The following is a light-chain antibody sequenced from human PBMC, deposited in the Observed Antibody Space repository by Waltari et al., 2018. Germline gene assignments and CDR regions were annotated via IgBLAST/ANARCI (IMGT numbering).Light chain of an antibody. CDR3: QQYNIWPWT. CDR1: QSAKTR. J-gene: IGKJ1*01. CDR2: RAS. V-gene: IGKV3D-15*01. Sequence: EIVLTQSPATLSLSPGERVSLSCRASQSAKTRLAWYQQTPGQAPRLLIYRASTRAAGVPDRFSGSGSGTEFTLTISSLQSEDSAIYYCQQYNIWPWTFGPGTNVDIK.